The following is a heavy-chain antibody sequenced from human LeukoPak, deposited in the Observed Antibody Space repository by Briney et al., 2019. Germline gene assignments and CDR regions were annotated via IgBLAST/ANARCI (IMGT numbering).Heavy chain of an antibody. Sequence: PGRSLRLSCAASGFTFSSYGMNWVRQAPGKGLEWVSALSGGGGTTYYADSVKGRFTISRDNSKNTLYLQMNSLRAEDTAVYYCAKARYYDILTGYPYYFGYWGQGTLVTVSS. CDR1: GFTFSSYG. CDR2: LSGGGGTT. D-gene: IGHD3-9*01. J-gene: IGHJ4*02. CDR3: AKARYYDILTGYPYYFGY. V-gene: IGHV3-23*01.